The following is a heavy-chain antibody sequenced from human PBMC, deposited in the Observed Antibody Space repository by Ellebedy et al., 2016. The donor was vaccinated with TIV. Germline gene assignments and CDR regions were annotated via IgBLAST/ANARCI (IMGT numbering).Heavy chain of an antibody. Sequence: ASVKVSCKASGGTFSSYAISWVRQAPGQGLEWMGWINPNSGGTNYAQKFQGWVTMTRDTSISTAYMELSSLRSEDTAVYYCARLATVDYWGQGTLVTVSS. D-gene: IGHD5-12*01. V-gene: IGHV1-2*04. CDR3: ARLATVDY. J-gene: IGHJ4*02. CDR1: GGTFSSYA. CDR2: INPNSGGT.